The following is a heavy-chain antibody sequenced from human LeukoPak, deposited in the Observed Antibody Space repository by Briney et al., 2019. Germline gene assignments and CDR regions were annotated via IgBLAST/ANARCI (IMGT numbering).Heavy chain of an antibody. CDR3: ARVWRVRGVITAVFDS. V-gene: IGHV3-7*01. CDR1: GFTFSTYW. Sequence: GGSLRLSCAASGFTFSTYWMSWVRQAPGKGLEWVANIKQDGSEKNYVDSAKGRFTISRDNAKNSLYLQMNSLRAEDTAVYYCARVWRVRGVITAVFDSWGQGTLVTVSS. J-gene: IGHJ4*02. CDR2: IKQDGSEK. D-gene: IGHD3-10*01.